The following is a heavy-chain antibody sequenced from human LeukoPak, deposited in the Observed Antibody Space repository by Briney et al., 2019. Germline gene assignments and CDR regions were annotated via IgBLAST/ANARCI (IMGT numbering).Heavy chain of an antibody. J-gene: IGHJ4*02. CDR3: SRQVVGNDY. V-gene: IGHV4-34*01. CDR2: INHSGYT. CDR1: GESSFSNYY. Sequence: SETLSLTCAVYGESSFSNYYWSWIRQTPGGALEWIGEINHSGYTNYNPSLKSRVTLSIDTSKNQISLRLNSVTAADTAVYYCSRQVVGNDYWGQGTLVTVSS. D-gene: IGHD3-22*01.